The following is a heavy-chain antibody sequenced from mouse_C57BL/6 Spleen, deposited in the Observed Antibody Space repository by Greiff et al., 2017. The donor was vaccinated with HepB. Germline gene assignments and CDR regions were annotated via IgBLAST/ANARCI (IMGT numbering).Heavy chain of an antibody. V-gene: IGHV3-1*01. Sequence: EVKLVESGPGMVKPSQSLSLTCTVTGYSITSGYDWHWIRHFPGNKLEWMGYISYSGSTNYNPSLKSRISITHDTSKNHFFLKLNSVTTEDTATYYCAREGYYGSSYGYYFDYWGQGTTLTVSS. J-gene: IGHJ2*01. CDR2: ISYSGST. CDR3: AREGYYGSSYGYYFDY. D-gene: IGHD1-1*01. CDR1: GYSITSGYD.